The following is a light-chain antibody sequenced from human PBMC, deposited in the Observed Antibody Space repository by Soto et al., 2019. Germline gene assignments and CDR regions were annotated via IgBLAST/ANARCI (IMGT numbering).Light chain of an antibody. CDR1: QGIRND. V-gene: IGKV1-17*01. J-gene: IGKJ4*02. CDR2: AAS. Sequence: SSRSGSSGDQYKITCRASQGIRNDLGWYQQKPGKAPKRLIYAASSLQSGVPSRFIVFGSGTEYTLSVCGLQTADFPTFCSLQQMSFSLTCREGTKVDIK. CDR3: LQQMSFSLT.